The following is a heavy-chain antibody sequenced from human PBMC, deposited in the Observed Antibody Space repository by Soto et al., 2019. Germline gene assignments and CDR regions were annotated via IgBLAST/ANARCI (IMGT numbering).Heavy chain of an antibody. J-gene: IGHJ3*02. V-gene: IGHV1-18*01. Sequence: ASVKVSCKASGYTFTSYGISWVRQAPGQGLEWMGWISAYNGNTNYAQKLQGRVTMTTDTSTSTAYMELRSLRSDDTAVYYCAGLVAVRYSSSSEAFDIWGQGTMVTVSS. D-gene: IGHD6-6*01. CDR1: GYTFTSYG. CDR2: ISAYNGNT. CDR3: AGLVAVRYSSSSEAFDI.